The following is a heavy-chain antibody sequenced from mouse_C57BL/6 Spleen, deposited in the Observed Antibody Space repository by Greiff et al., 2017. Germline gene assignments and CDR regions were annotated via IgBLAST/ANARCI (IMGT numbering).Heavy chain of an antibody. D-gene: IGHD4-1*01. J-gene: IGHJ2*01. Sequence: QVQLQQSGPELVKPGASVKISCKASGYAFSSSWMNWVKQRPGKGLEWIGRIYPGDGDTNYNGKFKGKATLTADKSSSTAYMQLSSLTAEDSAVYFCARWGGTYYFDYWGQGTTLTVSS. V-gene: IGHV1-82*01. CDR1: GYAFSSSW. CDR3: ARWGGTYYFDY. CDR2: IYPGDGDT.